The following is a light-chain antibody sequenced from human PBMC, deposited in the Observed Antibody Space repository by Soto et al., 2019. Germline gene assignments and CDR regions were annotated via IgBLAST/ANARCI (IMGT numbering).Light chain of an antibody. CDR1: SSDVGGYNY. Sequence: QSVLTQPASVSGSPGQSITISCTGTSSDVGGYNYVSWYQQPPGKAPKLIIYEVSYRPSRISNRFSGSKSGSTASLTISGLQAEDEADYYCTSYTSSSAVYVFGTGTKLTVL. V-gene: IGLV2-14*01. J-gene: IGLJ1*01. CDR2: EVS. CDR3: TSYTSSSAVYV.